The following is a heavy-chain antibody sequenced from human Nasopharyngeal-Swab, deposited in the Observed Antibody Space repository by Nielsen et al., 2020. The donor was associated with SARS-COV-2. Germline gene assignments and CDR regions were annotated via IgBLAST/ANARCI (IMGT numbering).Heavy chain of an antibody. V-gene: IGHV3-48*02. D-gene: IGHD2-15*01. CDR3: ARDSRVAYSTDV. J-gene: IGHJ6*02. CDR2: ISGGSRAM. Sequence: WIRQPPGKGLEWVSYISGGSRAMYYADSVKGRFTISRDNGKNSLYLQMSSLRDEDTAVYYCARDSRVAYSTDVWGQGTTVTVSS.